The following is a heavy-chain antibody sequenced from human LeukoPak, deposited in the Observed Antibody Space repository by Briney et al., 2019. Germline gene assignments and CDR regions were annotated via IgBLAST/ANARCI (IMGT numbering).Heavy chain of an antibody. J-gene: IGHJ3*02. Sequence: GGSLRLSCAASGFTFSSYEMNWVRQAPGKGLEWVADIDQHGSEKYYVDSVKGRFTISRDNAKNSVYLQMNSLRAEDTAVYYCTRDHGDSYGGNAFDIWGQGTMVTVSS. CDR3: TRDHGDSYGGNAFDI. CDR2: IDQHGSEK. V-gene: IGHV3-7*01. D-gene: IGHD5-18*01. CDR1: GFTFSSYE.